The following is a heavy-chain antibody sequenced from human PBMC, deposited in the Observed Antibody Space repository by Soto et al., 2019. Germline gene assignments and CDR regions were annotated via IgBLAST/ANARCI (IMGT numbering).Heavy chain of an antibody. Sequence: QVQLVESGGGGVQPGRSRRLSCAASGFPFTSYGMHWVREGPDKGLEWVAIISYDGSEKYYADSVKGRFTISRDNSKNTLYLQMNSLRPEDTALYYCVGGQYYFDYRGQGTLVIVSS. CDR3: VGGQYYFDY. D-gene: IGHD3-10*01. J-gene: IGHJ4*02. CDR1: GFPFTSYG. CDR2: ISYDGSEK. V-gene: IGHV3-30*03.